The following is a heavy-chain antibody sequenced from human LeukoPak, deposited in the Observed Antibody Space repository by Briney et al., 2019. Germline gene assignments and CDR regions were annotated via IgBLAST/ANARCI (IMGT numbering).Heavy chain of an antibody. D-gene: IGHD4-17*01. CDR2: INHSGST. Sequence: SETLSLTCAVYGGSFSGYYWSWIRQPPGKGLEWIGEINHSGSTNYNPSLKSRVTISVDTSKNQFSLKLSSVTAADTAVYYCASRHYGPSGQRVEHWGQGTLVTVSS. CDR1: GGSFSGYY. V-gene: IGHV4-34*01. J-gene: IGHJ1*01. CDR3: ASRHYGPSGQRVEH.